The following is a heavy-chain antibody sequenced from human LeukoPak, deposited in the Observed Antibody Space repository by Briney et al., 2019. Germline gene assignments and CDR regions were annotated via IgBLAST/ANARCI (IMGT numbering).Heavy chain of an antibody. CDR2: IYTSGST. CDR3: ARDPNCSSTSCYQYNWFDP. V-gene: IGHV4-4*07. J-gene: IGHJ5*02. CDR1: GDSISTYY. Sequence: SETLSLTCTVSGDSISTYYWSWIRQPAGKGLEWIGRIYTSGSTNYNPSLKSRVTMSVDTSKNQFSLKLSSVTAADTAGYYCARDPNCSSTSCYQYNWFDPWGQGTLVTVSS. D-gene: IGHD2-2*01.